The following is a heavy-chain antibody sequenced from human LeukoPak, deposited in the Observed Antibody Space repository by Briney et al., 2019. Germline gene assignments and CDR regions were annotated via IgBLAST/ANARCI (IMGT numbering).Heavy chain of an antibody. V-gene: IGHV4-59*01. Sequence: SETPSLTCTVPGGSISSYNWSWIPQPPRKGLEWIWYIYYSGSTNYNPSLKSPVTISVDTCKTQFSLNLSSVTAADTAVYYWARAQYYSRAFASWGQARMITVSA. J-gene: IGHJ3*02. CDR3: ARAQYYSRAFAS. CDR2: IYYSGST. CDR1: GGSISSYN. D-gene: IGHD2/OR15-2a*01.